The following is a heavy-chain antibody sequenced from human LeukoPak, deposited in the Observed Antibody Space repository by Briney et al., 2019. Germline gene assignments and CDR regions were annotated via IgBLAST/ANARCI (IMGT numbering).Heavy chain of an antibody. J-gene: IGHJ5*02. V-gene: IGHV4-38-2*02. CDR3: ARDLGLTISANWFDP. CDR1: GYSISSGYF. Sequence: SETLSLTCAVSGYSISSGYFWVWIRQPPGKGLEWIGSIYHTGATYYNASLRSPVTISVDTSKNQFSLEVNSVTAADTAVYYCARDLGLTISANWFDPWGQGTLVTVSS. D-gene: IGHD3-9*01. CDR2: IYHTGAT.